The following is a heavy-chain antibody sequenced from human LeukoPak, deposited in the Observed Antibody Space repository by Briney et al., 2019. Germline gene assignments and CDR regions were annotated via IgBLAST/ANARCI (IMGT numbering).Heavy chain of an antibody. J-gene: IGHJ4*02. V-gene: IGHV4-39*07. CDR3: ARGFSSGLIEY. CDR1: GGSISSSSYY. D-gene: IGHD6-19*01. CDR2: IYYSGST. Sequence: SETLSLTCTVSGGSISSSSYYWGWIRQPPGKGLEWIGSIYYSGSTYYNPSLKSRVTISVDTSKNQFSLKLSSVTAADTAVYNCARGFSSGLIEYWGQGSLVTVSS.